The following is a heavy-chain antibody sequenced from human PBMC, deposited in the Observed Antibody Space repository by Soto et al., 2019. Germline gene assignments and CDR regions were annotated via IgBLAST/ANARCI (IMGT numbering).Heavy chain of an antibody. Sequence: ASETLSLTCAVYGGSISDYYWSWIRQPPGKWLEWIGEIDHSGTTNYNPSLKSRATISVDTSKKQFSLKLSSVTAADTAAYYCAREVYVWGSYRYARDAFDIWGRGXVVTV. V-gene: IGHV4-34*01. CDR3: AREVYVWGSYRYARDAFDI. CDR2: IDHSGTT. D-gene: IGHD3-16*02. CDR1: GGSISDYY. J-gene: IGHJ3*02.